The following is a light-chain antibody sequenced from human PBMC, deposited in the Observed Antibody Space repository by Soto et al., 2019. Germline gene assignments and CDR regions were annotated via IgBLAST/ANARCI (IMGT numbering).Light chain of an antibody. CDR2: QDS. Sequence: SYELTQAPSVSVSPRQTASITCSGDKLGDKYACWYQQKPGQSPVLVIYQDSKRPSGIPERFSGSNSGNTATLTISGTQAMDEADYYCQAWDSSTGVFGTGTKVTVL. V-gene: IGLV3-1*01. CDR3: QAWDSSTGV. CDR1: KLGDKY. J-gene: IGLJ1*01.